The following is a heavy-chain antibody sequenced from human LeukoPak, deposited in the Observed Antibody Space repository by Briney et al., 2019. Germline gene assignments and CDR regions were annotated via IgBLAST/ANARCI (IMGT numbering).Heavy chain of an antibody. CDR1: GYTFTSYN. Sequence: ASAKVSCKASGYTFTSYNINWVRQATGQELEWIGWMNPNSGNTGYAQKFQGRVTMTRDTSISTAYMELSSLRSEDTAVYYCARGSRYGDCWGQGTLVTVSS. CDR3: ARGSRYGDC. J-gene: IGHJ4*02. D-gene: IGHD1-1*01. CDR2: MNPNSGNT. V-gene: IGHV1-8*01.